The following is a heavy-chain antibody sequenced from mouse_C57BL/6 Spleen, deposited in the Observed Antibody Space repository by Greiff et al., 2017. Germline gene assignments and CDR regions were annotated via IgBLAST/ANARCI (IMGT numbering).Heavy chain of an antibody. D-gene: IGHD2-3*01. CDR1: GYTFTSYW. CDR2: INPSSGYT. V-gene: IGHV1-7*01. Sequence: QVQLQQSGAELAKPGASVKLSCKASGYTFTSYWMHWVKQRPGQGLEWIGYINPSSGYTKYNQKFKDKATLTADKSSRAAYMQLSSLTYEDSAVYYCARYYDGYFGYFDVWGTGTTVTVSS. J-gene: IGHJ1*03. CDR3: ARYYDGYFGYFDV.